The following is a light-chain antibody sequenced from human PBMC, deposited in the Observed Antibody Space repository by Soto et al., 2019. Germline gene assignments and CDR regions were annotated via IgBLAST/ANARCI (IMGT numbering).Light chain of an antibody. J-gene: IGLJ1*01. CDR1: TSDVGGYNS. Sequence: QSVLTQPASASGSPGQSITVSCTGTTSDVGGYNSVSWYQQHPGKVPKLMIYDVSNRPSGVSNRFSGSKSGNTASLTISGLQAEDEADYYCSSYTSSSPLVFGTGTKVTVL. CDR3: SSYTSSSPLV. V-gene: IGLV2-14*01. CDR2: DVS.